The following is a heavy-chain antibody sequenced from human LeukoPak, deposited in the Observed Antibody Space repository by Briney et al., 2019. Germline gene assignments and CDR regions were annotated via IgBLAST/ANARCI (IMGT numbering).Heavy chain of an antibody. J-gene: IGHJ1*01. CDR2: IKSKTDGGTT. D-gene: IGHD6-13*01. V-gene: IGHV3-15*01. Sequence: GGSLRLSCAASGFTFSNAWMSWVRQAPGKGLEWVGRIKSKTDGGTTDYAAPVKGRFTISRDDSKNTLYLQMNSLKTEDTAVYYCTTDPGDQQLDAPGFQHWGQGTLVTVSS. CDR1: GFTFSNAW. CDR3: TTDPGDQQLDAPGFQH.